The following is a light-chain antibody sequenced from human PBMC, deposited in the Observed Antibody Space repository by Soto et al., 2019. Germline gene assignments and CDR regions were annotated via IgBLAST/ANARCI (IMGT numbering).Light chain of an antibody. CDR1: QTISTY. V-gene: IGKV1-39*01. CDR3: QQSYNTLWT. J-gene: IGKJ1*01. CDR2: DAS. Sequence: DIQMTQSPPSLSASVGDRVIITCRASQTISTYLNWYQQNPGKAPKLLIYDASSLQSGVPSRFSGSGSGTDFTLTITSLQPEDFSTYYCQQSYNTLWTFGQGTKVEIK.